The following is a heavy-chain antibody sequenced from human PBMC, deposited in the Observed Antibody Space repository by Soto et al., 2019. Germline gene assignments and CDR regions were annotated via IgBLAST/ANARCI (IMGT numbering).Heavy chain of an antibody. V-gene: IGHV3-21*01. Sequence: EVQLVESGGGLVKPGGSLRLSCAASGFTFSSYSMNWVRQAPGKGLEWVASISSSSSYVYYADSVKGRFTISRDNAKNSRYQQMNSLTADVTAVYDYARALHYSTALAAYSRLESWGQGTLVTVSS. CDR2: ISSSSSYV. J-gene: IGHJ5*01. CDR3: ARALHYSTALAAYSRLES. CDR1: GFTFSSYS. D-gene: IGHD2-15*01.